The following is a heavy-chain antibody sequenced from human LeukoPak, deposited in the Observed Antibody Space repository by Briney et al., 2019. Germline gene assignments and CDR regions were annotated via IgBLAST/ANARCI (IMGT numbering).Heavy chain of an antibody. Sequence: SETLSLTCTVSGGSISSYYWSWIRQPAGKGLEWIGRIYTSGSTNYNPSLKSRVTMSVDTSKNQFSLKLSSVTAADTAVYYCARGDYCSSTSCYNGYFQHWGQGTLVTVSS. D-gene: IGHD2-2*02. CDR2: IYTSGST. CDR3: ARGDYCSSTSCYNGYFQH. J-gene: IGHJ1*01. V-gene: IGHV4-4*07. CDR1: GGSISSYY.